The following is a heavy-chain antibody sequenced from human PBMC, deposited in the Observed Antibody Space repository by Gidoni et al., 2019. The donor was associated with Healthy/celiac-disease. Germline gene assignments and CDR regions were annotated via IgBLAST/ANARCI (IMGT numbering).Heavy chain of an antibody. D-gene: IGHD3-22*01. V-gene: IGHV1-69*01. CDR3: ARGGYDSSGYYPRTYYYYYYGMDV. CDR2: IIPIFGTA. CDR1: FSSYA. Sequence: FSSYAISWVRQAPGQGLEWMGGIIPIFGTANYAQKFQGRVTITADESTSTAYMELSSLRSEDTAVYYCARGGYDSSGYYPRTYYYYYYGMDVWGQGTTVTVSS. J-gene: IGHJ6*02.